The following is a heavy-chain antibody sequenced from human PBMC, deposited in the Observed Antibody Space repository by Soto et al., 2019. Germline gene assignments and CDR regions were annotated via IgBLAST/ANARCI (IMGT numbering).Heavy chain of an antibody. CDR2: ISGSGGST. D-gene: IGHD6-19*01. V-gene: IGHV3-23*01. Sequence: SLRLSCAASGFTFSSYAMSWVRQAPGKGLEWVSAISGSGGSTYYADSVKGRFTISRDNSKNTLYLQMNSLRAEDTAVYYCAKATSYSSGRPADYWGQGTLVTVSS. CDR1: GFTFSSYA. J-gene: IGHJ4*02. CDR3: AKATSYSSGRPADY.